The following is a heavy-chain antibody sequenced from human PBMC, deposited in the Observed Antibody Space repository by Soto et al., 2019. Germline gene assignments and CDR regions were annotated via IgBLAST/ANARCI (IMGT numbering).Heavy chain of an antibody. J-gene: IGHJ4*02. CDR3: ARERRYYYDSSGYYSYYFDY. Sequence: ASVKVSCKASGYTFTSYGISWVRQAPGQGLEWMGWISAYNGNTNYAQKLQGRVTMTTDTSTSTAYMELRSLRSDDTAVYYCARERRYYYDSSGYYSYYFDYWGQGTLVTSPQ. D-gene: IGHD3-22*01. V-gene: IGHV1-18*01. CDR1: GYTFTSYG. CDR2: ISAYNGNT.